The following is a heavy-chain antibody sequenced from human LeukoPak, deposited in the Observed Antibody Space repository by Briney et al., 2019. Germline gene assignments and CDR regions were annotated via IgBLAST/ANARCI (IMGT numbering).Heavy chain of an antibody. J-gene: IGHJ6*03. Sequence: NPGGSLRLSCAASGFTFSSYSMNWVRQAPGKGLEWVSSISSSSSYIYYADSVKGRFTISRDNAKNSLYLQMNSLRAEDTAVYYCARGPVAVAGTDYYFYMDVWGKGTTVTVSS. CDR3: ARGPVAVAGTDYYFYMDV. CDR2: ISSSSSYI. V-gene: IGHV3-21*01. D-gene: IGHD6-19*01. CDR1: GFTFSSYS.